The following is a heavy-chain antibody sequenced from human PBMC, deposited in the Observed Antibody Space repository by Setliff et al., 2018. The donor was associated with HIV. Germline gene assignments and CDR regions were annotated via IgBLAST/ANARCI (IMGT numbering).Heavy chain of an antibody. CDR3: ARERLSRLGFDS. CDR2: IYTGGNA. CDR1: GDSISSGSHY. D-gene: IGHD1-1*01. Sequence: SETLSLTCTVSGDSISSGSHYWSWIRRPAGKGLEWIGHIYTGGNANYNPSLQSRVTISVDTSKNQFSLMLGSMTAADTAVYYCARERLSRLGFDSWGQGTLVTVSS. V-gene: IGHV4-61*09. J-gene: IGHJ4*02.